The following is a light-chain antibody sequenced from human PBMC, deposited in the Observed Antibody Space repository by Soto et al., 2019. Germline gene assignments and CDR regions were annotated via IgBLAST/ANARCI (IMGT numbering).Light chain of an antibody. CDR2: DVS. J-gene: IGLJ1*01. V-gene: IGLV2-11*01. Sequence: QSVLTQPRSVSGSPGQSVTISCTGTSSDVGGYNYVSRYRQHPGKAPKLMIYDVSKRPSGVPDRFSGSKSGNTASLTISGLQAEDEADYYCCSYAGSYTWVFVTGTKLTVL. CDR3: CSYAGSYTWV. CDR1: SSDVGGYNY.